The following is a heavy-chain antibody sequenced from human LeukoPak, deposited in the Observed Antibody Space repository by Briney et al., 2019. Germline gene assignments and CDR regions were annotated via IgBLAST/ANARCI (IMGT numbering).Heavy chain of an antibody. CDR3: AGGTIFGVVIAGYFDY. V-gene: IGHV4-34*01. D-gene: IGHD3-3*01. J-gene: IGHJ4*02. CDR2: INHSGST. CDR1: GGSFSGYY. Sequence: SETLSLTCAVYGGSFSGYYWSWIRQPPGKGLEWIGEINHSGSTNYNPSLKSRVTISVDTSKNQFSLKLSSVTAADTAVYYCAGGTIFGVVIAGYFDYWGQGTLVTVSS.